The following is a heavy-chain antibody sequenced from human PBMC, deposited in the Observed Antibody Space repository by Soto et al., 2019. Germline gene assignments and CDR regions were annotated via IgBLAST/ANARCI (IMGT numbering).Heavy chain of an antibody. CDR1: CGTFRSYT. Sequence: QVQLVQSGAEVKKPGSSVKVSCKSSCGTFRSYTISWVRQAPGQRLEWMGRIIPILGKANYAQKFQGRVTIASDQPTRIAYMESGSKRAKTAAVYYCARDGRSCGGYGLDVWGQGTTVTVSS. V-gene: IGHV1-69*08. J-gene: IGHJ6*02. CDR3: ARDGRSCGGYGLDV. CDR2: IIPILGKA. D-gene: IGHD2-15*01.